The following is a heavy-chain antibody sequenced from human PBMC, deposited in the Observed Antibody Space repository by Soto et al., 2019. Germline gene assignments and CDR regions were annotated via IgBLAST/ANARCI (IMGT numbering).Heavy chain of an antibody. V-gene: IGHV1-46*01. CDR3: ARVGVLYGMDV. D-gene: IGHD3-3*01. J-gene: IGHJ6*02. Sequence: ASVKVSCKASGYTFTSYYMHWVRQAPGQGLEWMGIINPSGGSASYAQKFQGRVTMTRDTSTSTVYMELSSLRSEDTAVYYCARVGVLYGMDVWGQGTTVTVSS. CDR2: INPSGGSA. CDR1: GYTFTSYY.